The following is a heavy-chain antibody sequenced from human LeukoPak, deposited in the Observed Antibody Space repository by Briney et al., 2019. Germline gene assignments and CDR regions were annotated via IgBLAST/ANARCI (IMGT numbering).Heavy chain of an antibody. Sequence: PSATLSLTCTVSGYSISSGYYWGWIRQPPGKGLEWIGSIYHSGSTYYNPSLKSRVTISVDTSKNQFSLKLSSVTAADTAVYYCASGSLRGGWYFDLWGRGTLVTVSS. CDR2: IYHSGST. V-gene: IGHV4-38-2*02. CDR1: GYSISSGYY. CDR3: ASGSLRGGWYFDL. D-gene: IGHD3-16*01. J-gene: IGHJ2*01.